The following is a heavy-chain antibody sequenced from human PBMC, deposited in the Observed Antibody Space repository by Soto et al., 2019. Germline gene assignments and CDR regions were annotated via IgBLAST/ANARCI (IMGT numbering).Heavy chain of an antibody. CDR1: GFTLSTYG. Sequence: VGSLRLSCAASGFTLSTYGMHWVRQAPGKGLEWVAVISYDGSNKYYGDSVKGRFTISRDNSKKTLYLQMNSLRPEDTALYYCAKDEYYDSRSAYHIFDSRGQGTLVTVSS. CDR2: ISYDGSNK. D-gene: IGHD3-3*01. CDR3: AKDEYYDSRSAYHIFDS. V-gene: IGHV3-30*18. J-gene: IGHJ4*02.